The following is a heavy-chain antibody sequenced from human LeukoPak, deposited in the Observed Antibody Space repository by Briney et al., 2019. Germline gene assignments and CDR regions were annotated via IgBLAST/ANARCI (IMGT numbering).Heavy chain of an antibody. CDR1: GFTFSYYC. J-gene: IGHJ5*02. CDR2: IKQDGSEK. CDR3: ARDDPGWFDP. Sequence: GGSLRLSCAASGFTFSYYCMSWVRQAPGKGLEWVANIKQDGSEKYYVDSVKGRFTISRDNAKNSLYLQMNSLRAEDTAVYYCARDDPGWFDPWGQGTLVTVSS. V-gene: IGHV3-7*01.